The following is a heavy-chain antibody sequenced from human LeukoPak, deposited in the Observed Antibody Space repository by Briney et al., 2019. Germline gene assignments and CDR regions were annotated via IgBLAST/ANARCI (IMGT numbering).Heavy chain of an antibody. J-gene: IGHJ3*02. D-gene: IGHD6-19*01. CDR2: IVVGSGNT. Sequence: SVKVPCKASGFTFTSSAVQWVRQARGQRLEWIGWIVVGSGNTNYAQKIQERVTITRDMFTSTVYMELNTLRSEDTAVYYCAAQSTGWSQDAFDIWGQGTMVTVSS. CDR3: AAQSTGWSQDAFDI. CDR1: GFTFTSSA. V-gene: IGHV1-58*01.